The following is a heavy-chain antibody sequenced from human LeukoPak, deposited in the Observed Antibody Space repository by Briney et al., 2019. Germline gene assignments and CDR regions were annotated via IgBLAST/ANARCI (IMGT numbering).Heavy chain of an antibody. D-gene: IGHD5-18*01. CDR3: AKDGGKYNFDY. CDR1: GFTFSSYA. Sequence: GGSLRLSCAASGFTFSSYAMSWVRQAPGKGPEWVSTITGSGGHAGYSDSVRGRFTISRDNSKNTLYLQMSSLRVEDTAVYYCAKDGGKYNFDYWGQGTLVTVSS. CDR2: ITGSGGHA. J-gene: IGHJ4*02. V-gene: IGHV3-23*01.